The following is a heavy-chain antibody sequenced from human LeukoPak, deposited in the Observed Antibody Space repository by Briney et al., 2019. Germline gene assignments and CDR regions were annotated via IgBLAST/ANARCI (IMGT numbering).Heavy chain of an antibody. CDR2: ISAYNGNT. CDR1: GYTFTSYG. D-gene: IGHD6-13*01. V-gene: IGHV1-18*01. J-gene: IGHJ6*02. Sequence: GASVKVSCKASGYTFTSYGISWVRQAPGQGLEWMGWISAYNGNTNYAQKLQGRVPMTTDTSTSTAYMELRSLRSDDTAVYYCARDTWRESSSWSFYYYYGMDVWGQGTTVTVSS. CDR3: ARDTWRESSSWSFYYYYGMDV.